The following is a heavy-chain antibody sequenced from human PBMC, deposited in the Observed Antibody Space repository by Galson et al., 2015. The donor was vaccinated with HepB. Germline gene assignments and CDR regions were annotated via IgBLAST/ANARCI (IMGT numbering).Heavy chain of an antibody. CDR2: IIPLFATT. J-gene: IGHJ4*02. CDR1: GGTFSNYA. Sequence: SVKVSCKASGGTFSNYAISWVRQAPGQGLEWMGGIIPLFATTNYAQKFQGRVTITADESTSTAYMELTSLRSADTAVYYCARRAGWLRFGGYFDFWGQGTLVTVSS. V-gene: IGHV1-69*13. CDR3: ARRAGWLRFGGYFDF. D-gene: IGHD5-12*01.